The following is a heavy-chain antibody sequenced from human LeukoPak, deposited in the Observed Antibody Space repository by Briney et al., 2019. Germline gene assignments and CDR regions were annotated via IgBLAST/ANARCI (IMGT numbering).Heavy chain of an antibody. Sequence: PGGSLRLSCAASGFTVSSNYMSWVRQAPGKGLEWVSVIYSGGSTYYADFVKGRFIMSRDNSKNTLYLQMNSLRAEDTAVYYCARDQLWFGELSTFDPWGQGTLVTVSS. V-gene: IGHV3-53*01. J-gene: IGHJ5*02. CDR3: ARDQLWFGELSTFDP. D-gene: IGHD3-10*01. CDR2: IYSGGST. CDR1: GFTVSSNY.